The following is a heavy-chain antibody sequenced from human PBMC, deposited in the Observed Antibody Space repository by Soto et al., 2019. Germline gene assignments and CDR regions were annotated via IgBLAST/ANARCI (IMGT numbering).Heavy chain of an antibody. CDR2: MQYTGFS. J-gene: IGHJ4*02. Sequence: PSGTMALTCSFSGDSVTSHYFTWFRQSPEKELEWIDYMQYTGFSHNNPSLKSRLTISVDRSKNQFTLQLTSVTFDDTAVYYCATSYGTACYTSWGQGTQVTVS. D-gene: IGHD3-10*01. CDR3: ATSYGTACYTS. CDR1: GDSVTSHY. V-gene: IGHV4-59*02.